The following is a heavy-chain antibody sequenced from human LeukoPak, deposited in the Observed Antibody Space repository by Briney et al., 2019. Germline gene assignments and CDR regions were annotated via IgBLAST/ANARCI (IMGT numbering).Heavy chain of an antibody. Sequence: EASVKVSCKASGGTFSSYAISWVRQAPGQGLEWTGGIIPIFGTANYAQKFQGRVTITTDESTSTAYMELSSLRSEDTAVYYCARGDTIPASNAFDIWGQGTMVTVSS. CDR1: GGTFSSYA. V-gene: IGHV1-69*05. CDR2: IIPIFGTA. J-gene: IGHJ3*02. CDR3: ARGDTIPASNAFDI. D-gene: IGHD3-3*01.